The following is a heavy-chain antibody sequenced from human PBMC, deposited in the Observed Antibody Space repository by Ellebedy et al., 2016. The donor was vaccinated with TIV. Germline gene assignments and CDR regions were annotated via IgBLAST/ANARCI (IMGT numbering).Heavy chain of an antibody. Sequence: ASVKVSCKASGGTFSIYAISWVRQAPGQGLEWMGGIIPFFPKTNYAQKFQGRVTMTTDTSTSTAYMELRSLRSDDTAVYYCARDMVQGMVAIYVWFDYWGQGTQVTVSS. CDR3: ARDMVQGMVAIYVWFDY. CDR1: GGTFSIYA. J-gene: IGHJ4*02. D-gene: IGHD3-10*01. CDR2: IIPFFPKT. V-gene: IGHV1-69*05.